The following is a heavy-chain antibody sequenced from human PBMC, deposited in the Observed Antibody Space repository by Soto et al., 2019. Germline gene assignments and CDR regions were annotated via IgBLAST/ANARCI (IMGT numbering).Heavy chain of an antibody. CDR3: TTDLSGIGYYYDRSGYPFDY. J-gene: IGHJ4*02. D-gene: IGHD3-22*01. V-gene: IGHV3-15*01. CDR2: IKSKADGGTT. Sequence: GGSLRLSCAASGFTFSNAWMSWVRQAPGKGLEWVGRIKSKADGGTTDYAAPVKGRFTISRDDSKNTLYLQMNSLKTEDTAVYYCTTDLSGIGYYYDRSGYPFDYWGQGTLVTVSS. CDR1: GFTFSNAW.